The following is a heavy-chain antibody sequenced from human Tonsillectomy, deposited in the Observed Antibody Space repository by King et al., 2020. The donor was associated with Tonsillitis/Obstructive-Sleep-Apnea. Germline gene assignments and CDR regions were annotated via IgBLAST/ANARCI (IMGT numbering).Heavy chain of an antibody. V-gene: IGHV3-9*01. CDR1: GFTFDDYA. Sequence: VQLVESGGGLVQPGRSLRLSCAASGFTFDDYAMHWVRQAPGKGLEWVSGISWNSGSIGYADSVKGRFTISRDNAKNSLYLQMNSLRAEDTALYYCAKVKPPYCGSTSCYGGYYYMEVWGTGTTVTVSS. J-gene: IGHJ6*03. CDR2: ISWNSGSI. CDR3: AKVKPPYCGSTSCYGGYYYMEV. D-gene: IGHD2-2*01.